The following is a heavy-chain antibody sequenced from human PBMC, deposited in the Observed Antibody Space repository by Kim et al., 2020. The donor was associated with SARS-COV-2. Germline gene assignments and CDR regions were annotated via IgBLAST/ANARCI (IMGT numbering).Heavy chain of an antibody. CDR3: ARIVSGWVDY. D-gene: IGHD6-19*01. J-gene: IGHJ4*02. V-gene: IGHV3-23*01. Sequence: GGSLRLSCADSGLTFTSYAMSWVRQAPGKGLEWVSAISGSGGSTYYADSVKGRFTISRDNSKNTLYLQMNSLRAEDTAVYYCARIVSGWVDYWGQGTLVTVSS. CDR1: GLTFTSYA. CDR2: ISGSGGST.